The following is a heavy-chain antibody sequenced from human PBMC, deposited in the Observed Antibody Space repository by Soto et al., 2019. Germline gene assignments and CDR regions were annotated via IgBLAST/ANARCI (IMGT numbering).Heavy chain of an antibody. CDR1: GGAIISYY. CDR3: ARSVAAANRFDY. V-gene: IGHV4-4*07. D-gene: IGHD6-13*01. Sequence: SETLSLTCTVSGGAIISYYCIWIRQPSGKGLEWVGRIYTSGSTNYNPSLKSRVTMSVDTSKNQFSLKLSSVTAADTAVYYCARSVAAANRFDYWGQGTLVTVS. CDR2: IYTSGST. J-gene: IGHJ4*02.